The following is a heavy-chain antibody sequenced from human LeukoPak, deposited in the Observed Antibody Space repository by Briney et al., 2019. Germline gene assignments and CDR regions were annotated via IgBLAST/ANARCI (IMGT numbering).Heavy chain of an antibody. CDR3: ARGAPTIIAAASPLRYFDY. CDR1: GFTFSSYS. D-gene: IGHD6-13*01. CDR2: ISRSSSYI. J-gene: IGHJ4*02. Sequence: GGSLRLSCAASGFTFSSYSMNWVRQAPGKRLEWVSSISRSSSYIYYADSVKGRFTISRDNSKNTLYLQMNSLRAEDTAVYYCARGAPTIIAAASPLRYFDYWGQGTLVTVSS. V-gene: IGHV3-21*01.